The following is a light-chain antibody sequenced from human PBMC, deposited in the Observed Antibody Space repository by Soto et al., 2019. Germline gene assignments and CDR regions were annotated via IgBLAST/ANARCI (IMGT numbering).Light chain of an antibody. CDR2: EVS. V-gene: IGLV2-14*01. CDR1: SSDVGGYNY. Sequence: QSVLTQPASVSGSPGQSITISCTGTSSDVGGYNYVSWYQQYPGKAPKLMIYEVSNRPSGVSNRFSGSKSGNTASLTISGLQAEDEADYYCSSYTSSTTRVFGPGTKLTVL. J-gene: IGLJ1*01. CDR3: SSYTSSTTRV.